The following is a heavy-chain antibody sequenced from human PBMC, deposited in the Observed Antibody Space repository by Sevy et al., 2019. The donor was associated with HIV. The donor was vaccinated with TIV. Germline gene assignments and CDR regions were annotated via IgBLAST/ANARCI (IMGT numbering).Heavy chain of an antibody. CDR2: ISSSSSYI. D-gene: IGHD3-22*01. CDR1: GFTFSSYS. J-gene: IGHJ6*02. CDR3: SMVITSYYYYGMDV. V-gene: IGHV3-21*01. Sequence: GGSLRLSCAASGFTFSSYSMNWVRQAPGKGLEWVSSISSSSSYIYYADSVKGRFTISRDNAKNSLYLQMNSLSAEDTAVYYCSMVITSYYYYGMDVWGQGTTVTVSS.